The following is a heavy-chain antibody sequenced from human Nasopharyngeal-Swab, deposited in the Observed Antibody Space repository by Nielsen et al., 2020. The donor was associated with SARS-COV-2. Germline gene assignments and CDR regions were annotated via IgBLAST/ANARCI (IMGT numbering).Heavy chain of an antibody. CDR2: IDPSDSYT. J-gene: IGHJ3*02. D-gene: IGHD2-2*01. CDR1: GYSFTSYW. Sequence: GESLKISCKGSGYSFTSYWISWVGQMHGKGLEWMGRIDPSDSYTNYSPSFQGHVTISADKSISTAYLQWSSLKASDTAMYYCARARDIVVVPAAITPDAFDIWGQGTMVTVSS. CDR3: ARARDIVVVPAAITPDAFDI. V-gene: IGHV5-10-1*01.